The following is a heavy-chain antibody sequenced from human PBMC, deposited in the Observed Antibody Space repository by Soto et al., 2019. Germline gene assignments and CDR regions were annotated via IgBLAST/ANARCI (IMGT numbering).Heavy chain of an antibody. J-gene: IGHJ6*02. CDR3: ARDHGGSNWFVGVYYFFGMDV. CDR2: ISSSGGAI. D-gene: IGHD6-13*01. V-gene: IGHV3-48*02. CDR1: GFIFSEYT. Sequence: EVQLVESGGDLVQPGGSLRLSCAASGFIFSEYTMTWVRQAPGRGLEFVSHISSSGGAIFYAESVKGRFTVSRDNAKNSLYLQMNSLRDEDTAVYFCARDHGGSNWFVGVYYFFGMDVWGQGTAVTVSS.